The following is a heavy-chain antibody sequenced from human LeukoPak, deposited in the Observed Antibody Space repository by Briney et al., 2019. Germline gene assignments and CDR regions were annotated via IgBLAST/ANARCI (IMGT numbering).Heavy chain of an antibody. CDR3: ARQKDILDY. D-gene: IGHD3-9*01. CDR1: GGSIRSYY. Sequence: PSETLSLTCTVSGGSIRSYYWSWIRQPPGKGLEWIGYIYYSGSTNYNPSLKSRVTISVDTSKNQFSLKLSSVTAADTAVYYCARQKDILDYWGQGTLVTVSS. J-gene: IGHJ4*02. CDR2: IYYSGST. V-gene: IGHV4-59*08.